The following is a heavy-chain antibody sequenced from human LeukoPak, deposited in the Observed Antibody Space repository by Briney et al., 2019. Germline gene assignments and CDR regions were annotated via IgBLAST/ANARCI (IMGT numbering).Heavy chain of an antibody. CDR3: AKIPKGGDGLTSADQIYFDI. V-gene: IGHV4-59*08. CDR1: GGSISSYY. J-gene: IGHJ2*01. CDR2: LYYNGNT. D-gene: IGHD2-21*01. Sequence: SQTLSLTCTVSGGSISSYYWSWIRQPPGKGLEWIGYLYYNGNTNNNPSLKSRVTMSVDTSNNQFSLRLSSVTAADTAVYYCAKIPKGGDGLTSADQIYFDIWGRGTLVIVSS.